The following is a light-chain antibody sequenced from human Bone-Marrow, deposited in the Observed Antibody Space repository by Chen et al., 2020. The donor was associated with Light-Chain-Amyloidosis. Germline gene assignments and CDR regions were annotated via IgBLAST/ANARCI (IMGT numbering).Light chain of an antibody. J-gene: IGLJ2*01. V-gene: IGLV3-25*02. CDR2: RDT. CDR3: QSADSGGTYEVI. Sequence: SYELTQPPSVSVSPGQTARITCSGDDLPKKYAYWYQQKPGQAPVLVIHRDTERPSGMSERFSCASSGTSATLTISGVQAEEEADYHCQSADSGGTYEVIFGGGTELTVL. CDR1: DLPKKY.